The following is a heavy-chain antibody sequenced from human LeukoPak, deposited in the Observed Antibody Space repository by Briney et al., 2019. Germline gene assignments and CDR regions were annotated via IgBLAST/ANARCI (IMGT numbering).Heavy chain of an antibody. D-gene: IGHD3-10*02. J-gene: IGHJ6*04. V-gene: IGHV3-7*01. CDR1: GFSFSRFW. Sequence: GGSLRLSCAVSGFSFSRFWMSWVRQAPGKGLEWVANINKDGSEKYYLDSVKGRFTISRDNAKTSLYLHMSSLRAEDTAVYYCAELGITMIGGVWGKGTTVTISS. CDR3: AELGITMIGGV. CDR2: INKDGSEK.